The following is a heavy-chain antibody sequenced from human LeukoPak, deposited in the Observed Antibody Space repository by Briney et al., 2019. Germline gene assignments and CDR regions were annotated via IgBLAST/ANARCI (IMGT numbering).Heavy chain of an antibody. V-gene: IGHV1-69*01. J-gene: IGHJ4*02. Sequence: ASMKVSCKASGGTFSSYAISWVRQAPGQGLEWMGGIIPIFGTANYAQKFQGRVTITADESTSTAYMELSSLRSEDTAVYYCASGRRYFDWLPDYWGQGTLVTVSS. CDR3: ASGRRYFDWLPDY. D-gene: IGHD3-9*01. CDR1: GGTFSSYA. CDR2: IIPIFGTA.